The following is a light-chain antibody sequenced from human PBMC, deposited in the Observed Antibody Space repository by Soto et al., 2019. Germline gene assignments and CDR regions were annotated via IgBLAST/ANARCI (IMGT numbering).Light chain of an antibody. V-gene: IGLV1-44*01. CDR3: AAWDDSLNGVV. Sequence: QSALTQPPSASGTPGQRVTISCSGSSSNIGSNTVNWYQQLPGTAPKLLIYTNNQRPSGVPDRFSGSKSATSASLAISGLQSEDEADYYCAAWDDSLNGVVFGGGTKLTVL. CDR1: SSNIGSNT. CDR2: TNN. J-gene: IGLJ2*01.